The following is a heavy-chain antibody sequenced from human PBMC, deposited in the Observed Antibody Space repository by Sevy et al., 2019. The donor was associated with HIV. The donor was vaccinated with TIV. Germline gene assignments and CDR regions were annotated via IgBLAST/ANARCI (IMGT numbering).Heavy chain of an antibody. J-gene: IGHJ3*02. CDR3: ARVRGEWLGDVFDI. Sequence: LGGSLRLSCAASGFTFSSYSMNWVRQAPGKGLEWVSLIRSSSSYVYYADSVKGRFTISRDNAKKSLYLQMNSLRAEDTAVYYCARVRGEWLGDVFDIWGQGTMVTVSS. CDR1: GFTFSSYS. V-gene: IGHV3-21*01. D-gene: IGHD6-19*01. CDR2: IRSSSSYV.